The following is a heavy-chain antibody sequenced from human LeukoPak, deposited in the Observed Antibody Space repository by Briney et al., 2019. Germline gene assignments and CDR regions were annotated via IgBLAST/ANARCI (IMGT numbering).Heavy chain of an antibody. J-gene: IGHJ4*02. Sequence: GGSLRLSCAASGFIFSDYYMSWVRQAPGKGLEWLSYIDLSGNVKYYVDSVKGRFTISRDNAKNSLHLQMDSLRAEDTAVYYCARRGFQLVYDSWGQGILVTVSS. CDR3: ARRGFQLVYDS. CDR2: IDLSGNVK. D-gene: IGHD2-2*02. CDR1: GFIFSDYY. V-gene: IGHV3-11*04.